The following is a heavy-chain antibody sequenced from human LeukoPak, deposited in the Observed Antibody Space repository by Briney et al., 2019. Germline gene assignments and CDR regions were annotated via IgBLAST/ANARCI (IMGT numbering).Heavy chain of an antibody. Sequence: ASVKVSCKASGYIFTAYYLHWVRQTPGQGLELMGIINPSGGSTSYAQKLQGRVTMTTDTSTSTAYMELRSLRSDDTAVYYCARWEQLVPFDYWGQGTLVTVSS. V-gene: IGHV1-46*01. CDR1: GYIFTAYY. J-gene: IGHJ4*02. D-gene: IGHD6-13*01. CDR3: ARWEQLVPFDY. CDR2: INPSGGST.